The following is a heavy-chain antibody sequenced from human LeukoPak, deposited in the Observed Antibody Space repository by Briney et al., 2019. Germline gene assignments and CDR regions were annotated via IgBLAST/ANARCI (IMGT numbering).Heavy chain of an antibody. CDR1: GYTFTSYD. CDR2: MNPNSGNT. CDR3: ARSGALYGGNSGGLDY. D-gene: IGHD4-23*01. V-gene: IGHV1-8*01. J-gene: IGHJ4*02. Sequence: ASVKVSCKASGYTFTSYDINWVRQATGQGLEWMGWMNPNSGNTGYAQKFQGRVTMTRNTSISTAYMELSSLRSEDTAVYYCARSGALYGGNSGGLDYWGQGTLVTVSS.